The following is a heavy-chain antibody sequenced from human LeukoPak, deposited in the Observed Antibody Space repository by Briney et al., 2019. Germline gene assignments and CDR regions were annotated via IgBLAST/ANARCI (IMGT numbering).Heavy chain of an antibody. Sequence: GGSLRLSCAASGFTFSSYNMNWVRQAPGKGLEWVSYISGSNSPKYYADSVKGRFTTPRDNSKNTLYLQMNSLRAEDTAVYYCAKEVIPQPGFDYWGQGTLVTVSS. CDR3: AKEVIPQPGFDY. CDR1: GFTFSSYN. V-gene: IGHV3-48*01. CDR2: ISGSNSPK. D-gene: IGHD2-21*01. J-gene: IGHJ4*02.